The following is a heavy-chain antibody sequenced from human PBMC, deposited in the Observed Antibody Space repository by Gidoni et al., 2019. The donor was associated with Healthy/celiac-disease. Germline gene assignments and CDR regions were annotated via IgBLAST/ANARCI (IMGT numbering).Heavy chain of an antibody. D-gene: IGHD3-9*01. V-gene: IGHV4-59*01. CDR2: IYYSGST. CDR3: ARDRYYAFDI. CDR1: GGSISSYY. Sequence: QVQLQESGPGLVKPSETLSLTCTVSGGSISSYYWSWIRQPPGKGLEWIGYIYYSGSTNYNPSLKSRVTISVDTSKNQFSLKLSSVTAADTAVYYCARDRYYAFDIWGQGTMVTVSS. J-gene: IGHJ3*02.